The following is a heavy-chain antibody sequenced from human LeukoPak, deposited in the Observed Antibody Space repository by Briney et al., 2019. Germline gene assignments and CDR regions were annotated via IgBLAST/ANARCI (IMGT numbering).Heavy chain of an antibody. J-gene: IGHJ4*02. CDR1: GGSISSGGHY. CDR2: IYYTGRI. CDR3: ASRVGGFPTYYFDY. D-gene: IGHD3-16*01. V-gene: IGHV4-31*03. Sequence: SQALSLTCTVSGGSISSGGHYWSWVRQHPGKGLEWIGYIYYTGRINYNPSLKSRIAMSVDTSKNQFSLKLSSVTAADTAVYYCASRVGGFPTYYFDYWGQGTRVTVSS.